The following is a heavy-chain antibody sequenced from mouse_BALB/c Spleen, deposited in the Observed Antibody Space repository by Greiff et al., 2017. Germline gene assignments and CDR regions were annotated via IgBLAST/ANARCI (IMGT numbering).Heavy chain of an antibody. Sequence: VQLQQSGAELVRPGSSVKISCKASGYAFSSYWMNWVKQRPGQGLEWIGQIYPGDGDTNYNGKFKGKATLTADKSSSTAYMQLSSLTSEDSAVYFCARGGWLRQDYYAMDYWGQGTSVTVSS. V-gene: IGHV1-80*01. CDR3: ARGGWLRQDYYAMDY. CDR1: GYAFSSYW. CDR2: IYPGDGDT. D-gene: IGHD2-2*01. J-gene: IGHJ4*01.